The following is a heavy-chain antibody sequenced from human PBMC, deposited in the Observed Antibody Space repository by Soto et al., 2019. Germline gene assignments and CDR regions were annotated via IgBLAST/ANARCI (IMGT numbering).Heavy chain of an antibody. CDR2: VSGSGGNT. D-gene: IGHD3-3*01. CDR1: GFTFSNYA. V-gene: IGHV3-23*01. CDR3: AKGWSDYFDC. Sequence: GGSLRLSCAASGFTFSNYAVNWVRQAPGKGLEWVSAVSGSGGNTYYADSVKGRFTISRDNSKNTVYLQMNSLRAEDTAVYYCAKGWSDYFDCWGQGALVTVSS. J-gene: IGHJ4*02.